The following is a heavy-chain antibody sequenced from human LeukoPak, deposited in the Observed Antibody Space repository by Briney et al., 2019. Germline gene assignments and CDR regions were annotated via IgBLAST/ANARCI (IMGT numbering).Heavy chain of an antibody. J-gene: IGHJ3*02. V-gene: IGHV4-61*02. Sequence: SETLSLACTVSGGSISSGSYYWSWIRQPAGKGLEWIGRIYTSGSTNYNPSLKSRVTISVDTSKNQFSLKLSSVTAADTAVYYCARAPIWNLAFDIWGQGTMVTVSS. D-gene: IGHD1-1*01. CDR2: IYTSGST. CDR3: ARAPIWNLAFDI. CDR1: GGSISSGSYY.